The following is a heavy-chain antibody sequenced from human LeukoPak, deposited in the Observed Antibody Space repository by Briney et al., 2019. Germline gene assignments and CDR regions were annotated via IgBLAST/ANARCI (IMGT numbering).Heavy chain of an antibody. J-gene: IGHJ4*02. D-gene: IGHD1-26*01. CDR3: ARDPSGWELPTDY. Sequence: ASVNVSCKASGYTFTGYCMHWVRQAPGQGLEWMGWINPNSGGTNYAQKFQGRVTMTRDTSISTAYMELSRLRSDDTAVYYCARDPSGWELPTDYWGQGTLVTVSS. CDR2: INPNSGGT. V-gene: IGHV1-2*02. CDR1: GYTFTGYC.